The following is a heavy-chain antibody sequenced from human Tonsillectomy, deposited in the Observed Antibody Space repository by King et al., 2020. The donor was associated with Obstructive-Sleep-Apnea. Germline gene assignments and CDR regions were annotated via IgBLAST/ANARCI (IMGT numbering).Heavy chain of an antibody. CDR1: GFTFSSYW. J-gene: IGHJ4*02. V-gene: IGHV3-7*01. CDR3: AREYWGPDY. CDR2: IRQDGSVK. Sequence: VQLVESGGGLVQPGGSVRLSCGASGFTFSSYWMTWVRQAPGKGLEWVANIRQDGSVKNYEDSVKGRLTISRDNAKKSVCLQMNSLTAEDTAVYYCAREYWGPDYWGQGTLVTVSS. D-gene: IGHD3-16*01.